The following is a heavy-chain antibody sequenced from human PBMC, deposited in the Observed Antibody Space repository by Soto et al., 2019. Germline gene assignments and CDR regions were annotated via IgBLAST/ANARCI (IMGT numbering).Heavy chain of an antibody. CDR3: ARGMRYSSGWYAVYFDY. J-gene: IGHJ4*02. D-gene: IGHD6-19*01. CDR2: ISGSGSGT. CDR1: GFTFNSYT. Sequence: EVQLLESGGGLVQPGGSLRLSCEASGFTFNSYTMSWVRQAPGKGREWASVISGSGSGTYYADSVKGRVTLSRDNSKDTLYLQMNSLRAEDTAVYYCARGMRYSSGWYAVYFDYWGQGTLVTVSS. V-gene: IGHV3-23*01.